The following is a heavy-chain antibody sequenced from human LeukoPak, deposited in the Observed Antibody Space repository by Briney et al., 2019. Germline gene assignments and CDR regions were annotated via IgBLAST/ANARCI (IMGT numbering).Heavy chain of an antibody. CDR3: VKAAGSWYGYFDY. J-gene: IGHJ4*02. D-gene: IGHD6-13*01. CDR1: GFTFSNYA. V-gene: IGHV3-64D*06. CDR2: IGHDGGNT. Sequence: PGGSLRLSCSASGFTFSNYAIHWVRQAPGKGLEYVSTIGHDGGNTNYADSVKGRFTISRDNSKNTLYLQMSSLRAEDTAVYYCVKAAGSWYGYFDYWGQGTLVAVSS.